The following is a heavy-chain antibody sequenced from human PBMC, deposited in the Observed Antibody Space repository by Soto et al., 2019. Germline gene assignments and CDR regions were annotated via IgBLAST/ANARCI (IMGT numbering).Heavy chain of an antibody. V-gene: IGHV3-30-3*01. CDR3: AREIIAVATNYFDY. CDR2: ISYDGSNK. J-gene: IGHJ4*02. D-gene: IGHD6-19*01. CDR1: GFTFSSYA. Sequence: GGSLRFSCAASGFTFSSYAMHWVRQAPGKGLEWVAVISYDGSNKYYADSVKGRFTISRDNSKNTLYLQMNSLRAEDTAVYYCAREIIAVATNYFDYWGQGTLVTVS.